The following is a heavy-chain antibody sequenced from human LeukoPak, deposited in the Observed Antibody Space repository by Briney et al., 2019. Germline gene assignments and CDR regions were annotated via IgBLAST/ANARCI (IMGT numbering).Heavy chain of an antibody. Sequence: PGGSLRLSCAASGFTFSHYWMTWVRQAPGKGLEWVAQINQDGSEEYYMDSVKARFTISRDNAKNSVFLQMNSLRAEDTAVYYCVRDGGVSGYDLLDYWGQGTLVTDSS. CDR2: INQDGSEE. CDR3: VRDGGVSGYDLLDY. D-gene: IGHD5-12*01. V-gene: IGHV3-7*01. J-gene: IGHJ4*02. CDR1: GFTFSHYW.